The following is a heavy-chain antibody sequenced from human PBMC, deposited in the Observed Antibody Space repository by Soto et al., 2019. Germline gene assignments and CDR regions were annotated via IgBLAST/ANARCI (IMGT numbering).Heavy chain of an antibody. Sequence: PGGSLRLSCAASGFTFSSYSMNWVRQAPGKGLEWVSSISSSSSYIYYADSVKGRFTISRDNAKNSLYLQMNSLRAEDTAVYYCAKVKKGSGWYDPFDYWGQGTLVTVSS. D-gene: IGHD6-19*01. CDR2: ISSSSSYI. CDR1: GFTFSSYS. V-gene: IGHV3-21*01. J-gene: IGHJ4*02. CDR3: AKVKKGSGWYDPFDY.